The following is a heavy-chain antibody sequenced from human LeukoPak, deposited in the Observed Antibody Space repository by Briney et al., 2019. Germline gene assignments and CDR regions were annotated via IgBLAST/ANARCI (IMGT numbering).Heavy chain of an antibody. Sequence: SETLSLTCTVSGDSISSNNYFWGWICQPPGKGLEWIGEISYNGNTYYNPSLKSRVTISVDTSKNQFSLKLSSVIAADTAVYYCARGGMTIFGVVIGRAFDYWGQGTLVTVSS. CDR1: GDSISSNNYF. CDR2: ISYNGNT. V-gene: IGHV4-39*01. CDR3: ARGGMTIFGVVIGRAFDY. J-gene: IGHJ4*02. D-gene: IGHD3-3*01.